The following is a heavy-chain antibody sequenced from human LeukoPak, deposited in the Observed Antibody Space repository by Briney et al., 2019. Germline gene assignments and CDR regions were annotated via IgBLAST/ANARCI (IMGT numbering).Heavy chain of an antibody. CDR3: AREAAYGSGSNNFDY. Sequence: GGSLRLSCAASGFTFSDYCMSWIRQAPGKGLEWVSYISSSSSYTNYADSVKGRFTISRDNAKNSLYLQMSSLRAEDTAVYYCAREAAYGSGSNNFDYWGQGTLVTVSS. CDR2: ISSSSSYT. J-gene: IGHJ4*02. D-gene: IGHD3-10*01. CDR1: GFTFSDYC. V-gene: IGHV3-11*06.